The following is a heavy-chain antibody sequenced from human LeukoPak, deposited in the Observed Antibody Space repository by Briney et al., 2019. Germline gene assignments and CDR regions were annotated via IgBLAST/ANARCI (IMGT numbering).Heavy chain of an antibody. J-gene: IGHJ4*02. D-gene: IGHD3-10*01. V-gene: IGHV3-48*03. CDR1: GFTFSSYE. CDR2: ISSSGSTI. CDR3: ARDQLLWFGELLLDY. Sequence: GGPLRLSCAASGFTFSSYEMNWVRQAPGKGLEWVSYISSSGSTIYYADSVKGRFTISRDNAKNSLYLQMNSLRAEDTAVYYCARDQLLWFGELLLDYWGQGTLVTVSS.